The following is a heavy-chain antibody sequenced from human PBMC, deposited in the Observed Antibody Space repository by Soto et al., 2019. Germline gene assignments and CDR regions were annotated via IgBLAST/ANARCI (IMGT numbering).Heavy chain of an antibody. CDR2: ISGSGGST. Sequence: GGSLRLSCAASGFTFSSYAMSWVRQAPGKGLEWVSAISGSGGSTYYADSVKGRFTISRDKSKNTLYLQMNSLRAEDTAVYYCAKIRDYYDSSGYPSDYFDYWGQGTLVTVSS. D-gene: IGHD3-22*01. CDR3: AKIRDYYDSSGYPSDYFDY. V-gene: IGHV3-23*01. J-gene: IGHJ4*02. CDR1: GFTFSSYA.